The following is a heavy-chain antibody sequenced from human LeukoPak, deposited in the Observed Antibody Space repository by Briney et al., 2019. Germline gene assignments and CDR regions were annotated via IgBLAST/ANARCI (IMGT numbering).Heavy chain of an antibody. CDR3: ARGIPDY. Sequence: ASVKVSCKASGYTFTSYGISWVRQAPGQGLEWMGWINPNSGGTDYAQKFQGRVTMTRDTSISTAYMELSRLRSDDTAVYYCARGIPDYWGQGTLVTVSS. J-gene: IGHJ4*02. CDR2: INPNSGGT. V-gene: IGHV1-2*02. CDR1: GYTFTSYG.